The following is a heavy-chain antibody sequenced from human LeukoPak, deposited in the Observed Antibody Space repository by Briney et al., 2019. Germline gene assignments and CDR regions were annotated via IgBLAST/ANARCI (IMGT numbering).Heavy chain of an antibody. Sequence: GGSLRLSCTASGFTFSACAMMWIRQAPGKGPEWVSAIRGGGGSAFYADSVKGRFTISRDNSKYTLFLQMNSLRAEDTAVYYCARDPNGDYIGAFDMWGPGTMVTVSS. CDR3: ARDPNGDYIGAFDM. D-gene: IGHD4-17*01. J-gene: IGHJ3*02. V-gene: IGHV3-23*01. CDR2: IRGGGGSA. CDR1: GFTFSACA.